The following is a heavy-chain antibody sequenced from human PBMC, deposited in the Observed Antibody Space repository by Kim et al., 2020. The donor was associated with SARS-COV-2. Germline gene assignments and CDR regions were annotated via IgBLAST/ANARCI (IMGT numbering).Heavy chain of an antibody. CDR3: ARDRTRYFDWAIGPDYYYGMDV. V-gene: IGHV4-59*01. D-gene: IGHD3-9*01. CDR2: IYYSGST. J-gene: IGHJ6*02. CDR1: GGSISSYY. Sequence: SETLSLTCTVSGGSISSYYWSWIRQPPGKGLEWIGYIYYSGSTNYNPSLKSRVTISVDTSKNQFSLKLSSVTAADTAVYYCARDRTRYFDWAIGPDYYYGMDVWGQGTTVTVSS.